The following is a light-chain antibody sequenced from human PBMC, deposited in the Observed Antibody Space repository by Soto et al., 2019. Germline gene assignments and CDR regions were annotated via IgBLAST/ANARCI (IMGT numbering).Light chain of an antibody. CDR1: LPISNY. V-gene: IGKV1-16*01. CDR3: QQYNSYSYP. J-gene: IGKJ2*01. Sequence: DIQMTLSAASLSAYVGDRVTITCRASLPISNYLAWYQQKPGKIPNLLIYAASTLYGGVPSRFSGSGSGTDFALTITSLQAEDFATYYCQQYNSYSYPFGQGT. CDR2: AAS.